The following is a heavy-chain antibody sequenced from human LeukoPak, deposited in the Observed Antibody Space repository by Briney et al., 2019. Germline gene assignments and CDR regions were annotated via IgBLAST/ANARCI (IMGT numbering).Heavy chain of an antibody. CDR3: ARSRQLRYFDWFWFDP. CDR1: GGTFSSYA. CDR2: IIPIFGTA. V-gene: IGHV1-69*01. J-gene: IGHJ5*02. D-gene: IGHD3-9*01. Sequence: SVKVSCKASGGTFSSYAIGWVRQAPGQGLEWMGGIIPIFGTANYAQKFQGRVTITADESTSTAYMELSSLRSEDTAVYYCARSRQLRYFDWFWFDPWGQGTLVTVSS.